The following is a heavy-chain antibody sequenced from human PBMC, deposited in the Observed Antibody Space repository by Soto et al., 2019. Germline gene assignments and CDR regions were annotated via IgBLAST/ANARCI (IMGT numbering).Heavy chain of an antibody. Sequence: QVQLVQSGAEVKKPGSSVKVSCKASGGTFSSYTISWVRQAPGQGLEWMGRIIPILGIANYAQKFQGRVTITADKSTSTAYMELSSLRSEDTAVHYCARAPTVTTAFDYWGQGTLVTVSS. D-gene: IGHD4-17*01. CDR3: ARAPTVTTAFDY. V-gene: IGHV1-69*02. J-gene: IGHJ4*02. CDR2: IIPILGIA. CDR1: GGTFSSYT.